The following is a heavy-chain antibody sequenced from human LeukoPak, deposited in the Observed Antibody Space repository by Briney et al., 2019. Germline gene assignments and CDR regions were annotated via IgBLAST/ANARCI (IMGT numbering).Heavy chain of an antibody. D-gene: IGHD4-23*01. J-gene: IGHJ4*02. CDR1: GFSFSSYV. V-gene: IGHV3-66*01. CDR2: IHSGGTT. CDR3: AGSAVTNLDS. Sequence: GGSLRLSCAASGFSFSSYVMRWVRQAPGKGLEWVSVIHSGGTTYYADSVKGRFTISRDISKNALYLQMNSLRGDDTAVYYCAGSAVTNLDSWGQGNLVTVSS.